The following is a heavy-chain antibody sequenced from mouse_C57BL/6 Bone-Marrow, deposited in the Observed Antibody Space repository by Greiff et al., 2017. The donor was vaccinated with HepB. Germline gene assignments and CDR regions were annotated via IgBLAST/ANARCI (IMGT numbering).Heavy chain of an antibody. CDR3: ARESNKSTVVADY. V-gene: IGHV5-17*01. Sequence: EVKLMESGGGLVKPGGSLKLSCAASGFTFSDYGMHWVRQAPEKGLEWVAYISSGSSTIYYADTVKGRFTISRDNAKNTLFLQMTSLRSEDTAMYYCARESNKSTVVADYWGQGTTLTVSS. D-gene: IGHD1-1*01. CDR1: GFTFSDYG. CDR2: ISSGSSTI. J-gene: IGHJ2*01.